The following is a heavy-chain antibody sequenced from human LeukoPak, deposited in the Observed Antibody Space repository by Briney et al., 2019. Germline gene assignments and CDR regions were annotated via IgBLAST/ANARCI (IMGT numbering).Heavy chain of an antibody. CDR2: ISNSEDNT. J-gene: IGHJ6*03. Sequence: PGGSLRLSCVASGFTFSSSSMQWVRQAPGKGLEFVAAISNSEDNTRHADAAEGRFTISRDNSKNTLYLQMHSLRAEDMAVYYCARELSYYYLDVWGTGTTVTVSS. CDR1: GFTFSSSS. CDR3: ARELSYYYLDV. V-gene: IGHV3-64*02.